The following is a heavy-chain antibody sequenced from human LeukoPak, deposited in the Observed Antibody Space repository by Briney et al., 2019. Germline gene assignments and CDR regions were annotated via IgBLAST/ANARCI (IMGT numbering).Heavy chain of an antibody. CDR3: AKDRTVGASYWYFDL. V-gene: IGHV3-21*01. CDR2: ISSSSSYI. CDR1: GFTFSSYS. J-gene: IGHJ2*01. D-gene: IGHD1-26*01. Sequence: GGSLRLSCAASGFTFSSYSMNWVRQAPGKGLEWVSSISSSSSYIYYADSVKGRFTISRDNAKNSLYLQMNSLRAEDTAVYYCAKDRTVGASYWYFDLWGRGTLVTVSS.